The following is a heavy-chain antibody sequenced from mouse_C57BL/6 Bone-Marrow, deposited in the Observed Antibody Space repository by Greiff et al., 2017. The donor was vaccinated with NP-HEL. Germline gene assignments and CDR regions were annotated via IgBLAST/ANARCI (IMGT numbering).Heavy chain of an antibody. CDR2: IDPSDSYT. CDR3: ARIDGPAY. V-gene: IGHV1-59*01. J-gene: IGHJ3*01. Sequence: QVQLQQPGAELVRPGTSVKLSCKASGYTFTSYWMHWVKQRPGQGLEWIGVIDPSDSYTNYNQKFKGKATLTVDTSSSTAYMQLSSLTSEDSAVYYCARIDGPAYWGQGTLVTVSA. D-gene: IGHD3-1*01. CDR1: GYTFTSYW.